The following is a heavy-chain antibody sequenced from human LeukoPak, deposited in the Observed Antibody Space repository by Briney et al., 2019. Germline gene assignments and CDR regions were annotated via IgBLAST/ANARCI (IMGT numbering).Heavy chain of an antibody. CDR1: GYTFTDYY. D-gene: IGHD3-22*01. Sequence: ASVKVSCKASGYTFTDYYMHWVRQAPGQGLEWMGWLNPNSGDTNYAQKFQGRVTITADESTSTAYMELSSLRSEDTAVYYCARGFITYYYDSSGYYDFDYWGQGTLVTVSS. CDR2: LNPNSGDT. CDR3: ARGFITYYYDSSGYYDFDY. V-gene: IGHV1-2*02. J-gene: IGHJ4*02.